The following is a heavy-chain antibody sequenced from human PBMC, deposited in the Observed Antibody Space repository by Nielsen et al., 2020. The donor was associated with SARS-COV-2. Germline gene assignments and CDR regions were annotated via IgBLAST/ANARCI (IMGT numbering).Heavy chain of an antibody. J-gene: IGHJ3*02. D-gene: IGHD7-27*01. CDR2: IKSKTDGGTT. CDR3: TTSLYWGKDAFDI. V-gene: IGHV3-15*01. CDR1: GFTFSNAW. Sequence: GESLKISCAASGFTFSNAWMSWVRQAPGKGLEWVGRIKSKTDGGTTDYAAPVKGRFTISRDDSKNTLYLQMNSLKTEDTAVYYCTTSLYWGKDAFDIWGQGTMVTVSS.